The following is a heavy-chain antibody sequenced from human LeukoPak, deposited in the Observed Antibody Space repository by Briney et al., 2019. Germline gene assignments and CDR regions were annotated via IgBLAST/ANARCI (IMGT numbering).Heavy chain of an antibody. V-gene: IGHV3-23*01. J-gene: IGHJ6*02. D-gene: IGHD2-2*02. Sequence: HPGRSLRLSCSGFTFSIYAISWVRQAPGQGLEWVSTISDSGSDTYYADSVKGRFTISRDNSKNTLYLQMKGLRAEDTAVYYCARTVGYCSSSSCYTGQINDYYYYGMDVWGQGTRSPSP. CDR1: GFTFSIYA. CDR3: ARTVGYCSSSSCYTGQINDYYYYGMDV. CDR2: ISDSGSDT.